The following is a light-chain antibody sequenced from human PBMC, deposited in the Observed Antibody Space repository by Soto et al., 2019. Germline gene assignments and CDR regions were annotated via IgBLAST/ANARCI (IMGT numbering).Light chain of an antibody. CDR1: SSNIGAGYD. Sequence: QSVLTQPPSVSGAPGRRVTISCAGSSSNIGAGYDVHWYQQFPGTAPKLLIYGNSNRPSGVPDRFSGSKSGSSASLAITGLQAEDEADYYCQSYGSSLSGVVFGGGTKLTVL. J-gene: IGLJ2*01. CDR2: GNS. CDR3: QSYGSSLSGVV. V-gene: IGLV1-40*01.